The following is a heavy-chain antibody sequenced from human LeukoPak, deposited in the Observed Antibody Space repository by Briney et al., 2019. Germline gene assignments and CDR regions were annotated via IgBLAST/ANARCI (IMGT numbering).Heavy chain of an antibody. CDR1: GFTFTSSA. V-gene: IGHV1-58*02. CDR2: IVVGSGNT. J-gene: IGHJ5*02. D-gene: IGHD3-3*01. Sequence: SVKVSCKASGFTFTSSAMQWVRQARGQRLEWIGWIVVGSGNTNYAQKFQERVTITRDMSTSTAYMELRSLRSDDTAVYYCARDLHTYYDFWSGYYFSWFDPWGQGTLVTVSS. CDR3: ARDLHTYYDFWSGYYFSWFDP.